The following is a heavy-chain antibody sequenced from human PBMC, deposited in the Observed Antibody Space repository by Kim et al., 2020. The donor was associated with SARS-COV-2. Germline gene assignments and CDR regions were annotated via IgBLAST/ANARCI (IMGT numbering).Heavy chain of an antibody. V-gene: IGHV3-13*04. Sequence: GGSLRLSCAASGFIFSSYDIHWVRQGTGQGLEWVSGIGTLFDTYYADSVKGRFTISRENAKNSVYLQISSLRAGDTGVYYCARGIRLSYPYGMDVWGQGTTVTVSS. CDR3: ARGIRLSYPYGMDV. CDR2: IGTLFDT. J-gene: IGHJ6*02. CDR1: GFIFSSYD. D-gene: IGHD5-18*01.